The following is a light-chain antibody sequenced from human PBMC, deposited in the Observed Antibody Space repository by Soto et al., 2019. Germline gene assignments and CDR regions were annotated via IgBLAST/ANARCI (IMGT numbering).Light chain of an antibody. CDR1: QSLLQSNGYNY. J-gene: IGKJ1*01. Sequence: DIVMTQSPLSLPVTPGEPASISCSSSQSLLQSNGYNYLDWYLQKPGQSPQLLIYFGSYRASGVPDRFSGSRSGTDFKLKIRRVEAEDVGVYYCMQSQQSPPTFGQGTKVEI. CDR2: FGS. V-gene: IGKV2-28*01. CDR3: MQSQQSPPT.